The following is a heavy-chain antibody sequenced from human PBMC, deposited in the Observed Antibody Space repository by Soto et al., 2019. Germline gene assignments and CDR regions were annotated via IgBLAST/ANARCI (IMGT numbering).Heavy chain of an antibody. CDR2: IWYDGSNK. D-gene: IGHD2-2*01. V-gene: IGHV3-33*01. J-gene: IGHJ3*02. Sequence: GGSLRLSCAASGFTFSSYGMHWVRQAPGKGLEWVAVIWYDGSNKYYGDSVKGRFTISRDNSKNTLYLQMNSLRAEDTAVYYCARDPGMDCSSTSCYVFAFDIWGQGTMVTVSS. CDR3: ARDPGMDCSSTSCYVFAFDI. CDR1: GFTFSSYG.